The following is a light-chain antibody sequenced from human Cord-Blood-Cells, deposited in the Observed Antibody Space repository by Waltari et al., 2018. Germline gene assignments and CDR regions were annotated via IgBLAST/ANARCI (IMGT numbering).Light chain of an antibody. CDR3: SSYTSSSTLV. CDR1: IGDVGGHNY. CDR2: DVS. J-gene: IGLJ1*01. Sequence: QSALTQPASVSGSPGQSITIPCTGTIGDVGGHNYVSWYQQHPGKAPKLMIYDVSNRPSGVSTRFSGSKSGNTASLTISGLQAEDEADYYCSSYTSSSTLVFGTGTKVTVL. V-gene: IGLV2-14*01.